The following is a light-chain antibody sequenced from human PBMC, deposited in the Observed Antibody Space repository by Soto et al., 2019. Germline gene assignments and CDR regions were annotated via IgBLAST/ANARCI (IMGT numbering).Light chain of an antibody. Sequence: QSALTKPASVSGSPGQSITISCTGTSSDVGSYNLVSWYQQHPGKAPKLMIYEGSKRPSGVSNRLSGSKSGNTASLTISGLQAEDEADYYCCSYAGSSTLVVFGGGTKLTV. J-gene: IGLJ2*01. CDR3: CSYAGSSTLVV. CDR2: EGS. CDR1: SSDVGSYNL. V-gene: IGLV2-23*01.